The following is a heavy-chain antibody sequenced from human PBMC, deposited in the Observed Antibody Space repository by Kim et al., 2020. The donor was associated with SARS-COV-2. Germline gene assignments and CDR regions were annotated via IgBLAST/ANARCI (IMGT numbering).Heavy chain of an antibody. Sequence: GGSLRLSCAASGVSFDSSAMNWVRQAPGKGLEWVAVISFDGRNKAYADSVKGRFTISRDNSKSTRHLQMNSLRVEDTAVYYCARGNYYESVSLSDYYNGMDVWGQGTTVTVSS. D-gene: IGHD3-10*01. CDR1: GVSFDSSA. J-gene: IGHJ6*02. V-gene: IGHV3-30-3*01. CDR3: ARGNYYESVSLSDYYNGMDV. CDR2: ISFDGRNK.